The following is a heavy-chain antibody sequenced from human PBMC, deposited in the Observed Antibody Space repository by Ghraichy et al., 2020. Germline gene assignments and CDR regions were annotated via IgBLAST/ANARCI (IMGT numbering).Heavy chain of an antibody. Sequence: GGSLRLSCAASGFTFSSYGMHWVRQAPGKGLEWVAVIWYDGSNKYYADSVKGRFTISRDNSKNTLYLQMNSLRAEDTAVYYCARDHRAYCGGDCYSDYFDYWGQGTLVTVSS. CDR2: IWYDGSNK. CDR1: GFTFSSYG. D-gene: IGHD2-21*02. J-gene: IGHJ4*02. CDR3: ARDHRAYCGGDCYSDYFDY. V-gene: IGHV3-33*01.